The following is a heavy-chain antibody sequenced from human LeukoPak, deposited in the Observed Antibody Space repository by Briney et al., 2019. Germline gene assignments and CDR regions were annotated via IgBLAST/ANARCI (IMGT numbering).Heavy chain of an antibody. CDR2: IIPILGIA. D-gene: IGHD5-18*01. CDR3: ARDSVDTAMGIN. Sequence: ASVTVSCKASGGTFSSYAISWVRQAPGQGLEWMGRIIPILGIANYAQKFQGRVTITADKSTSTAYMELSSLRSEDTAVYYCARDSVDTAMGINWGQGTLVTVSS. V-gene: IGHV1-69*04. J-gene: IGHJ4*02. CDR1: GGTFSSYA.